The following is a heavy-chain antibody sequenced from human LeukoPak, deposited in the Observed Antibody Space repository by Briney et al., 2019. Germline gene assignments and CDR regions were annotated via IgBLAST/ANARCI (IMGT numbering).Heavy chain of an antibody. V-gene: IGHV3-21*01. J-gene: IGHJ3*02. D-gene: IGHD2-15*01. CDR2: ISSSSSYI. CDR3: ARSKADGDAFDI. Sequence: GGSLRLSCAASGFTFSNYNMNWVRQAPGKGLEWVSSISSSSSYIYYADSVKGRFTISRDNAKNSLYLQMNSLRAEDTAVYYCARSKADGDAFDIWGQGTMVTVSS. CDR1: GFTFSNYN.